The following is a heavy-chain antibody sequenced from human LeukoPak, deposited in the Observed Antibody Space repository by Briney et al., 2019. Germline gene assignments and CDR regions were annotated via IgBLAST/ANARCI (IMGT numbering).Heavy chain of an antibody. D-gene: IGHD3-10*01. CDR3: YGSGSYGAFDI. Sequence: ASVKVSCKASGYTFTGYYMHWVRQAPGQGLEWMGWINPNSGGTNYAQKFQGRVTMTTDTSTSTAYMELRSLRSDDTAVYYCYGSGSYGAFDIWGQGTMVTVSS. CDR2: INPNSGGT. CDR1: GYTFTGYY. V-gene: IGHV1-2*02. J-gene: IGHJ3*02.